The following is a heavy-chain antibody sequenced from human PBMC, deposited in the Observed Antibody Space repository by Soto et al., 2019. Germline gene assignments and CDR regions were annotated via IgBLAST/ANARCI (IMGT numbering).Heavy chain of an antibody. J-gene: IGHJ6*02. CDR3: APALGCIAAQSRRFCYYGMDV. V-gene: IGHV3-23*01. CDR2: ISGSGGST. D-gene: IGHD6-6*01. Sequence: EVQLLESGGGWVQPGGSMRLSCAASGFTFSSYGMSWVRQAPGKGLAWVSAISGSGGSTYYADSVKGRFTISRDNSKKTLYRQMNSLRAEDTAVYYCAPALGCIAAQSRRFCYYGMDVWGQGTTVTVAS. CDR1: GFTFSSYG.